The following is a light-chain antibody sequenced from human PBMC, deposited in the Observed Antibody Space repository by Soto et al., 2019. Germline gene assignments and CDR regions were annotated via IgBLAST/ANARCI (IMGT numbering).Light chain of an antibody. V-gene: IGLV3-21*04. CDR1: NIGSKS. CDR2: YDS. CDR3: QVWDPEV. J-gene: IGLJ2*01. Sequence: SYELTQPPSVSVAPGKTARITCGGNNIGSKSVHWYQQKPGQAPVLVIYYDSDRPSGIPERFSGSNSGNTATLTISRVEAGDEADYYCQVWDPEVFGGGTQLTVL.